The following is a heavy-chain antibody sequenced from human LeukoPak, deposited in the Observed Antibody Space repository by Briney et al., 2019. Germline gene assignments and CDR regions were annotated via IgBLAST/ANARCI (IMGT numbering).Heavy chain of an antibody. CDR2: ISAYNGNT. CDR1: GYTVTSYG. CDR3: ARDRRGYSYGYFDY. Sequence: GASVNVSGKSSGYTVTSYGISWVRQAPGQGRGGLGWISAYNGNTNYAQKLQGRVTMTTDTSTSTAYMELRSLRSDDTAVYYCARDRRGYSYGYFDYWGQGTLVTVSS. D-gene: IGHD5-18*01. J-gene: IGHJ4*02. V-gene: IGHV1-18*01.